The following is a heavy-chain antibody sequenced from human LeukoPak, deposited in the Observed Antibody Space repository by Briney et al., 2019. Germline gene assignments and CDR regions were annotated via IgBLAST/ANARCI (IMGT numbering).Heavy chain of an antibody. V-gene: IGHV5-10-1*01. CDR3: ARLSISRQLVRYGMDV. J-gene: IGHJ6*04. CDR2: IDPSDSYT. D-gene: IGHD6-13*01. Sequence: GESLKISCKGSGYSFTSYWISWVRPMPGKGLEWMGRIDPSDSYTNYSPSFQGHVTISADKSISTAYLQWSSLKASDTAMYYCARLSISRQLVRYGMDVWGKGTTVTVSS. CDR1: GYSFTSYW.